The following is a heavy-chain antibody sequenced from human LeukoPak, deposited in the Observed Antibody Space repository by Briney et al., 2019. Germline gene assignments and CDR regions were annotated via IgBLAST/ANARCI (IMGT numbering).Heavy chain of an antibody. D-gene: IGHD4-17*01. J-gene: IGHJ4*02. CDR3: ATLYGDFDY. V-gene: IGHV4-59*01. Sequence: SSETLSLTCTVSGGSISSYYWSWIRQPPGKGLEWIGYIYYSGSTNYNPSLKSRVTISVDTSKNRFSLKLSSVTAADTAVYYCATLYGDFDYWGQGTLVTVSS. CDR2: IYYSGST. CDR1: GGSISSYY.